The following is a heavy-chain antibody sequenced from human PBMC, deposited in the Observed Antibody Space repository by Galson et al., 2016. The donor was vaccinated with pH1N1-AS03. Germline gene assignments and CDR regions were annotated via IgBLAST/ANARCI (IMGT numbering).Heavy chain of an antibody. CDR2: ISSDGDT. CDR1: GFTFSSYS. CDR3: AREAEHYYYALDV. V-gene: IGHV3-64*02. Sequence: SLRLSCAASGFTFSSYSIHWVRQAPGKGLEYVSAISSDGDTYYTDSVKGRLTISRDKSKNTVYLQMGSLRPEDVAVYYCAREAEHYYYALDVWGQGTTVTVSS. J-gene: IGHJ6*02.